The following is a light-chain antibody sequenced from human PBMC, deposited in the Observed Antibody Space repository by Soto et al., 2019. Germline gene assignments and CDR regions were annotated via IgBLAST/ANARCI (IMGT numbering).Light chain of an antibody. J-gene: IGKJ2*01. V-gene: IGKV2-24*01. CDR2: MIS. Sequence: DIVLTQTPLSSPVTLGQPASISCRSSQSLVHSDGNPYLTWLQQRPGQPPRLLIYMISNRFSGVPDRFSGSGSGTSFTLKISRVAVEDVGVYYCMQATQSYTVGQGTKLEIK. CDR1: QSLVHSDGNPY. CDR3: MQATQSYT.